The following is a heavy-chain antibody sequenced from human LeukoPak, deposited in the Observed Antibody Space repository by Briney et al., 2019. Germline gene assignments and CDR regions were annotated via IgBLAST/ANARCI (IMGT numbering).Heavy chain of an antibody. CDR3: ARVKGYFDSGNYFGFFDF. J-gene: IGHJ4*02. V-gene: IGHV3-23*01. CDR1: GYTFSGHA. Sequence: PGGSLRLSCGASGYTFSGHAMSWVRQAPGKGLEWVSTISGTTGTIYYADSVKGRFTISRDNSKNTLYLQMNSLRAEDTAEYHCARVKGYFDSGNYFGFFDFWGQGTMVTVSS. CDR2: ISGTTGTI. D-gene: IGHD3-10*01.